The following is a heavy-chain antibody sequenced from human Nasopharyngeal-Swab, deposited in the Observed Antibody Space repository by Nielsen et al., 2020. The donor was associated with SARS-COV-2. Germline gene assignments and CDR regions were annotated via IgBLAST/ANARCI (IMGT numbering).Heavy chain of an antibody. V-gene: IGHV3-21*01. J-gene: IGHJ4*02. CDR1: GFTFSSYS. CDR2: ISSSSYI. Sequence: GESLKISCAASGFTFSSYSMNWVRQAPGKGLEWVSSISSSSYIYCADSVKGRFTISRDNAKNSLYLQMNSLRAEDTAVYYCARVDRDMVRGDVFDYWGQGTLVTVSS. CDR3: ARVDRDMVRGDVFDY. D-gene: IGHD3-10*01.